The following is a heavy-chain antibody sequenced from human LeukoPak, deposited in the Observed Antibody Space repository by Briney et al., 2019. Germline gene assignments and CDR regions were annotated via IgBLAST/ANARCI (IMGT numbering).Heavy chain of an antibody. CDR1: GFTFSSYG. CDR2: ISYDGSNK. J-gene: IGHJ4*02. CDR3: ARETTYYYDSSGPEYYFDY. D-gene: IGHD3-22*01. Sequence: GGSLRLSCAASGFTFSSYGMHWVRQAPGKGLEWVAVISYDGSNKYYADSVKGRFTISRDNSKNTLYLQMNSLRAEDTAVYYCARETTYYYDSSGPEYYFDYWGQGTLVTVSS. V-gene: IGHV3-30*03.